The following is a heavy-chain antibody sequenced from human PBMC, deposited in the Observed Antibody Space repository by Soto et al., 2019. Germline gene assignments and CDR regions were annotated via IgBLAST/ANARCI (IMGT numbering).Heavy chain of an antibody. CDR1: GGSISSYY. CDR2: IYYSGST. CDR3: ARDVSRYYGMDV. V-gene: IGHV4-59*01. Sequence: TSETLSLTCTVSGGSISSYYWSWIRQPPGKGLEWIGYIYYSGSTNYNPSLKSRVTISVDTSKNQFSLKLSSVTAADTAVYYCARDVSRYYGMDVWGQGTTVTVSS. J-gene: IGHJ6*02.